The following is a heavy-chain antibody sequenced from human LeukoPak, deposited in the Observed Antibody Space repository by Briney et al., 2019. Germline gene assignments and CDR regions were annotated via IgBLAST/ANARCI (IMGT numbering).Heavy chain of an antibody. CDR1: GFPFNAYW. V-gene: IGHV3-7*03. D-gene: IGHD6-13*01. CDR3: ARSLPYGTTWYGRSDF. Sequence: GGSLRLSCAASGFPFNAYWMTWVRQAPGKGLEWVANIRQDGDTKYYVDSVKGRFIISRDNAMNSLYLQMNSLRAEDTAIYYCARSLPYGTTWYGRSDFWGQGTLVTVSS. CDR2: IRQDGDTK. J-gene: IGHJ4*02.